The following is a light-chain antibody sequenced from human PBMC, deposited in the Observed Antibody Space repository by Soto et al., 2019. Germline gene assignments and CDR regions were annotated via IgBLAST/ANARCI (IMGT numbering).Light chain of an antibody. CDR3: LSYDSGLSGTV. J-gene: IGLJ3*02. Sequence: QSVLTQPPSVSGAPGQRVTISCTGSSSNIGAGYDVHWYQQLPGTAPKLLIYGNSNRPSGVPDRFSGSMSGTSTTLAITGLQADYEPDYNCLSYDSGLSGTVFGGGTMLTVL. CDR1: SSNIGAGYD. V-gene: IGLV1-40*01. CDR2: GNS.